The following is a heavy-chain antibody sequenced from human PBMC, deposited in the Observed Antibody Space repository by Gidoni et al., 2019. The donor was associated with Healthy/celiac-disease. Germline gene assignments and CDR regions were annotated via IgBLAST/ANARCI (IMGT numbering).Heavy chain of an antibody. CDR2: IIPIFGTA. D-gene: IGHD2-2*02. CDR1: GGTFRSYA. J-gene: IGHJ6*02. Sequence: QVQLVQSGAEVKKPGSSVKVSCKASGGTFRSYAISWVRQAPGQGLEWMGGIIPIFGTANYAQKFQGRVTITADESTSTAYMELSSLRSEDTAVYYCASGYCSSTSCYMDYYYYGMDVWGQGTTVTVSS. CDR3: ASGYCSSTSCYMDYYYYGMDV. V-gene: IGHV1-69*01.